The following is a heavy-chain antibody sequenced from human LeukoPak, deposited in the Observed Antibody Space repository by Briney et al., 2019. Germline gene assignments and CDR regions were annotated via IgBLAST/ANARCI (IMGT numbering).Heavy chain of an antibody. D-gene: IGHD2-15*01. CDR2: MNPNSGNT. V-gene: IGHV1-8*01. CDR3: ARGAPGSYCSGGSCPYFDY. CDR1: AYTFTCYD. J-gene: IGHJ4*02. Sequence: GASVKVSCMASAYTFTCYDINWVRQATGQGLEWMGWMNPNSGNTGYAQKFQGRVTMTRNTSISTAYMELSSLRSEDTAVYYCARGAPGSYCSGGSCPYFDYWGQGTLISVSS.